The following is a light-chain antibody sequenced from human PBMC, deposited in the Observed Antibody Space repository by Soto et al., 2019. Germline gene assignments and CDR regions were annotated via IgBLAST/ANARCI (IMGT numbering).Light chain of an antibody. Sequence: EIVLTQSPGTLSLSPGERATLSCRASQSVSSSYLAWYQQKPGQAPRLLIHGASSRATGIPDRFSGSGSGTDVTLTISSLEPEDFAVYYCQQYGSSPYTFGQGTKLEIK. V-gene: IGKV3-20*01. J-gene: IGKJ2*01. CDR3: QQYGSSPYT. CDR1: QSVSSSY. CDR2: GAS.